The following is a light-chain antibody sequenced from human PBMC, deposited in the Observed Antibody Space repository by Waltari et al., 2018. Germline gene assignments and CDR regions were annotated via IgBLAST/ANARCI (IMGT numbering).Light chain of an antibody. V-gene: IGLV2-14*03. CDR1: SSAVGAYNY. CDR3: SSYTSSNTLI. CDR2: DVS. Sequence: QSALTQPASVSGSPGPSITISCTGTSSAVGAYNYVSWYQQHPGKAPKLMIYDVSKRPSGVSNRFSGSKSANTASLTISGLQAEDEADYYCSSYTSSNTLIFGGGTTLTVL. J-gene: IGLJ2*01.